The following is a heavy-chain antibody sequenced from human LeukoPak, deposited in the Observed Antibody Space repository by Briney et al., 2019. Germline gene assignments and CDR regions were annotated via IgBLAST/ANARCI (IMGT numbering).Heavy chain of an antibody. D-gene: IGHD3-3*01. CDR1: GYTFTSYD. CDR3: ARAAPWSGYYYYYGMDV. V-gene: IGHV1-8*01. J-gene: IGHJ6*02. CDR2: MNPNSGNT. Sequence: GASVTVSCTASGYTFTSYDINWVRQATGQGLEWMGWMNPNSGNTGYAQKFQGRVTMTRNTSISTAYMELSSLRSEDTAVYYCARAAPWSGYYYYYGMDVWGQGTTVTVSS.